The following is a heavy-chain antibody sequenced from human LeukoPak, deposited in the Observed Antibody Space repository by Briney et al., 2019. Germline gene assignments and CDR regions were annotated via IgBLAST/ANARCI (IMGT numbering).Heavy chain of an antibody. J-gene: IGHJ5*02. CDR3: ARYEQRPGVTASDP. CDR1: GFTLDDYA. V-gene: IGHV3-74*01. Sequence: GGCLRLSCAASGFTLDDYAMHWVRQAPGKGLVWVSCINPDGSWTLHADSVKGRFAISRDYARNTLYLQMNSLGVEDTAMYYCARYEQRPGVTASDPWSQGTLVTVSS. CDR2: INPDGSWT. D-gene: IGHD2-21*02.